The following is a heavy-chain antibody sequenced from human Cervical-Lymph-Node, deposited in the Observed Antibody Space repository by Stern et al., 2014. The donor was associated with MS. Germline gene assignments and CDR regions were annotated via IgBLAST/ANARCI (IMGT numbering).Heavy chain of an antibody. CDR3: ARVLRRRVIGAPGAGYYFDY. CDR2: IFYRGST. CDR1: GDSINYNN. D-gene: IGHD6-13*01. J-gene: IGHJ4*02. Sequence: QLQLQESGPGLLKPSETLSLTCTVSGDSINYNNWGWIRQPPGRALEWVGYIFYRGSTTYNPSLKSRVTISVDTSKNQFSLNLSSVTAADTAVYYCARVLRRRVIGAPGAGYYFDYWGQGTLVTVPS. V-gene: IGHV4-59*01.